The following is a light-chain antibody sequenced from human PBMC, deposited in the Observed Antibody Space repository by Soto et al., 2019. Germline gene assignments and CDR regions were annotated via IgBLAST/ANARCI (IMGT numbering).Light chain of an antibody. CDR1: QTISSW. V-gene: IGKV1-5*02. J-gene: IGKJ1*01. Sequence: DIKMTQSPSTLSGSVGDRVTIICRASQTISSWLAWYQQKPGTAPKVLIYHASNLQSGVPSRFSGSGSGTEFTLTISSLQPDDFATYYCQQYNSYSFGQGTKVDI. CDR2: HAS. CDR3: QQYNSYS.